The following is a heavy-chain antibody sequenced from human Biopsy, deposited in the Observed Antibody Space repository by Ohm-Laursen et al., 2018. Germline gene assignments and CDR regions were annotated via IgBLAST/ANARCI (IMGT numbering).Heavy chain of an antibody. CDR3: ARVRDDFVVVPAAFFDF. V-gene: IGHV3-11*01. Sequence: SFRLSCAASGFTFSDYYMNWIRQAPGKGLEWVSFITNTGRTVYADSVKGRFTISRDNAKNSLYLRMNSLRAEDTAVYFCARVRDDFVVVPAAFFDFWGQGTLVTVSS. CDR2: ITNTGRTV. D-gene: IGHD2-15*01. J-gene: IGHJ4*02. CDR1: GFTFSDYY.